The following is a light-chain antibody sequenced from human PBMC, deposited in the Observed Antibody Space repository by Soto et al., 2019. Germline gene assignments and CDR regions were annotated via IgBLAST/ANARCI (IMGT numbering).Light chain of an antibody. CDR1: QSISSW. J-gene: IGKJ2*01. CDR3: QQYNSYSPLYT. V-gene: IGKV1-5*01. Sequence: DSQMTQSPSTLSASVGDRVTITCRASQSISSWLAWYQQKPGKAPKLLIYDASSLGSGVPSRFSGSGSGTEFTLTISSLQPDDFATYYCQQYNSYSPLYTFGQGTKLEIK. CDR2: DAS.